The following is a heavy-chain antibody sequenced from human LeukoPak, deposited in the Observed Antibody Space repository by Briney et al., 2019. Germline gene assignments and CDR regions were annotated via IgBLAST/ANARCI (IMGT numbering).Heavy chain of an antibody. J-gene: IGHJ4*02. CDR3: AREGYSYGYGFDY. CDR2: IYTSGST. D-gene: IGHD5-18*01. CDR1: GGSISSYY. V-gene: IGHV4-4*07. Sequence: SETLSLTCTVSGGSISSYYWSWIRQPAGKGLEWIGRIYTSGSTNYNPSLKSRVTISVDKSKNQFSLKLSSVTAADTAVYYCAREGYSYGYGFDYWGPGTLVTVSS.